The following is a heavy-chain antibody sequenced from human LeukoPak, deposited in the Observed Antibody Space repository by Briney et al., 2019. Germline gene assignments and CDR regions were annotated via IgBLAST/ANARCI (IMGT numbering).Heavy chain of an antibody. Sequence: GRSLRLSCAASGFTFSSYGMHWVRQAPGKGLEWVAVIWYDGSNKYYADSVKGRFTISRDNSKNTLYLQMNSLRAEDTAVYYCAKDSGYYDSSGYCDYWGQGTLVTVSS. CDR3: AKDSGYYDSSGYCDY. J-gene: IGHJ4*02. CDR1: GFTFSSYG. CDR2: IWYDGSNK. V-gene: IGHV3-33*06. D-gene: IGHD3-22*01.